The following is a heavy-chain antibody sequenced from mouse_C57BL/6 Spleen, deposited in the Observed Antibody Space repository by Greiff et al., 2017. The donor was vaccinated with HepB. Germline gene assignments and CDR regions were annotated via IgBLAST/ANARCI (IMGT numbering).Heavy chain of an antibody. CDR3: TRGRFYWYFDV. CDR1: GFTFSDAW. V-gene: IGHV6-6*01. Sequence: EVQGVESGGGLVQPGGSMKLSCAASGFTFSDAWMDWVRQSPEKGLEWVAEIRNKANNHATYYAESVKGRFTISRDDSKSSVYLQMNSLRAEDTGIYYCTRGRFYWYFDVWGTGTTVTVSS. CDR2: IRNKANNHAT. J-gene: IGHJ1*03.